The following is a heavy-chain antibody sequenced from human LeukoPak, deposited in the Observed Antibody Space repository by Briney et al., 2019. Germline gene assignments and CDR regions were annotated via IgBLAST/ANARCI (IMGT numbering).Heavy chain of an antibody. D-gene: IGHD2-2*01. V-gene: IGHV1-8*01. J-gene: IGHJ6*02. CDR1: GYTFTSYD. CDR3: ARVLGYCSSTSWRESVMDV. Sequence: GASVKVSCKASGYTFTSYDINWVRQATGQGLEWMGWMNPNSGNTGYAQKFQGRVTMTRNTSISTAYMELSSLRSEDTAVYCCARVLGYCSSTSWRESVMDVWGQGTTVTVSS. CDR2: MNPNSGNT.